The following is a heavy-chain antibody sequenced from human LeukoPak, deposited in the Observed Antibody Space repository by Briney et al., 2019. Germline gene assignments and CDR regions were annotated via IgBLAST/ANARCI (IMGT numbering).Heavy chain of an antibody. CDR1: GGSISSGSYY. D-gene: IGHD1-26*01. V-gene: IGHV4-61*02. CDR3: ARGGELGATTFDY. Sequence: NPSQTLSLTCTVSGGSISSGSYYWSWIRQPAGKGLEWIGRIHTSGSTKYNPSLKSRVTMSVDTSKNQFSLKVSSVTAADTAVYYCARGGELGATTFDYWGQGTLVTVSS. CDR2: IHTSGST. J-gene: IGHJ4*02.